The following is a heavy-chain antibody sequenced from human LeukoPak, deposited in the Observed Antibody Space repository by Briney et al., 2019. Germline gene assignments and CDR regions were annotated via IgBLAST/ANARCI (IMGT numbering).Heavy chain of an antibody. D-gene: IGHD3-3*01. Sequence: SNTLSLTCAVHGRSFSGYFWTWSGKPPRKGLDWIGAVSHSGSTNYNPSLKSRVTISLDTSKNQFSLKLSSVTAADTSVYYCARRRFSGDRINWYFDLWSRGTLVTVSS. CDR1: GRSFSGYF. J-gene: IGHJ2*01. CDR2: VSHSGST. V-gene: IGHV4-34*01. CDR3: ARRRFSGDRINWYFDL.